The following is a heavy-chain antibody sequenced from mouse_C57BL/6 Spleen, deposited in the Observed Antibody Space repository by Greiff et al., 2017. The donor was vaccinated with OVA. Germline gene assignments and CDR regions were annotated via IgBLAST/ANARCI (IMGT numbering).Heavy chain of an antibody. CDR2: INPSSGYT. V-gene: IGHV1-7*01. Sequence: QVQLKESGAELAKPGASVKLSCKASGYTFTSYCMHWVKQRPGQGLEWIGYINPSSGYTKYNQKFKDKATLTVDKSSSTAYMQLSSLTYEDSAGYYCARNYDGYCDYWGQGTTLTVSA. CDR1: GYTFTSYC. CDR3: ARNYDGYCDY. J-gene: IGHJ2*01. D-gene: IGHD2-4*01.